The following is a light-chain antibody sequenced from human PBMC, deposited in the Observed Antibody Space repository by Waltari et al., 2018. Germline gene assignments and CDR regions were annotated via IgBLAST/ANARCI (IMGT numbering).Light chain of an antibody. CDR3: SSYAGSNNLV. Sequence: QSALTQPPSASGSPGQSVTISCTGTSSDVGGYNYVSWYQQHPGKAPKLMIYEVSKRPSGVPYRFSGSKSGNTASLIVSGLQAEDEADYYCSSYAGSNNLVFGGGTKLTVL. V-gene: IGLV2-8*01. J-gene: IGLJ3*02. CDR2: EVS. CDR1: SSDVGGYNY.